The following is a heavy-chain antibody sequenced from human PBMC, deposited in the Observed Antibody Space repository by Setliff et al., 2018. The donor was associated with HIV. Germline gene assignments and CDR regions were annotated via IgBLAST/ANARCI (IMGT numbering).Heavy chain of an antibody. Sequence: SETLSLTCTVSGGPISSSSYYWGWIRPPPGKGLEWIGSFYYSGNTYYNPSLKSRVTISVDASRNQFSLKLSSVTAADTAVYYCAREPDSIPYDYWGQGTLVTVSS. V-gene: IGHV4-39*07. CDR1: GGPISSSSYY. J-gene: IGHJ4*02. CDR3: AREPDSIPYDY. D-gene: IGHD4-4*01. CDR2: FYYSGNT.